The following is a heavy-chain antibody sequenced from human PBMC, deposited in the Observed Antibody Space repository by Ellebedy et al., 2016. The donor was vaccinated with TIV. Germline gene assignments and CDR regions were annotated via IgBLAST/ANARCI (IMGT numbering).Heavy chain of an antibody. Sequence: PGGSLRLSCAASGFTFSSYAMSRVRQAQGKGLEWVSTISSTGSRAYYADSVEGRFIISRDNSKKTLYLQMNSLRAEDTAVYYCAKGRGGGSDTSAPRYYFDYWGLGTLVTVSS. CDR3: AKGRGGGSDTSAPRYYFDY. J-gene: IGHJ4*02. CDR2: ISSTGSRA. CDR1: GFTFSSYA. V-gene: IGHV3-23*01. D-gene: IGHD3-22*01.